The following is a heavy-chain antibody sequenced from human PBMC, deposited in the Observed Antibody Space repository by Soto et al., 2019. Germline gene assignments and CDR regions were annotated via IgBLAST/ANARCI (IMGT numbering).Heavy chain of an antibody. J-gene: IGHJ4*02. Sequence: EVQLLESGGGLAQPGGSLRLSCAASGITFSQFGMNWVRQAPGKGLEWVSSISNSGGVTYYSTSVRGRFIVSRDNSKDTVFVQRSGLRVDDTAIYDCAKAVNTGEYYFDFWGRGTLVTVSS. CDR1: GITFSQFG. CDR3: AKAVNTGEYYFDF. D-gene: IGHD1-26*01. CDR2: ISNSGGVT. V-gene: IGHV3-23*01.